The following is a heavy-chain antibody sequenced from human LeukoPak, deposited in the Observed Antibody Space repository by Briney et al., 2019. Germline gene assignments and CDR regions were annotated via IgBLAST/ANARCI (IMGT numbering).Heavy chain of an antibody. Sequence: PSETLSLTCTVSGGSISSSSYYWGWIRQPPGKGLEWLGSIYYSGSTYYNPSLKSRVTISVDTSKNQFSLKLSSVTAADTAVYYCARRRYCSGGSCYPPDYWGQGTLVTVSS. V-gene: IGHV4-39*01. CDR3: ARRRYCSGGSCYPPDY. J-gene: IGHJ4*02. CDR1: GGSISSSSYY. CDR2: IYYSGST. D-gene: IGHD2-15*01.